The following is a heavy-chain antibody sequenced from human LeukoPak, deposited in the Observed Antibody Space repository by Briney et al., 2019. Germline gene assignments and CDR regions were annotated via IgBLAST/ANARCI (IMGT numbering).Heavy chain of an antibody. J-gene: IGHJ4*02. Sequence: PGGSLRLPCAGSGFTFRNYWMNWVRQAPGKGLEWVANIKEDGSEKYYVDSVKGRFTVSRDNAKNSLYLQIKSLRADDTAVYYWGRGGPTVGTDYWGQGTLVTVSS. CDR2: IKEDGSEK. CDR1: GFTFRNYW. D-gene: IGHD1-26*01. CDR3: GRGGPTVGTDY. V-gene: IGHV3-7*01.